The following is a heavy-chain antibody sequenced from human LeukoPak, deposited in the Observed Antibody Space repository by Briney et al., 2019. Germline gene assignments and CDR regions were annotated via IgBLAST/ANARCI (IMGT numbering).Heavy chain of an antibody. Sequence: GGSLRLSFAASGFTFDDYTMHWVRQAPGKGLEWVSLISWDGGSTYYADSVRGRFTISRDNSKNSLYLQMNSLRAEDTALYYCAKENTIFGVVGYYFDYWGQGTLVTVSS. V-gene: IGHV3-43*01. J-gene: IGHJ4*02. D-gene: IGHD3-3*01. CDR1: GFTFDDYT. CDR2: ISWDGGST. CDR3: AKENTIFGVVGYYFDY.